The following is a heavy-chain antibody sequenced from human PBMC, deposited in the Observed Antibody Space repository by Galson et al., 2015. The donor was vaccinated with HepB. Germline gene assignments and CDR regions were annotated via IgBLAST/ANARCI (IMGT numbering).Heavy chain of an antibody. CDR1: GFTFSSYA. Sequence: SLRLSCAASGFTFSSYAMHWVRQAPGKGLEWVAVISYDGSNKYYADSVKGRFTISRDNSKNTLYLQMNSLRAEDTAVYYCARVDYGGNSAYFDYWGQGTLVTVSS. CDR2: ISYDGSNK. D-gene: IGHD4-23*01. CDR3: ARVDYGGNSAYFDY. J-gene: IGHJ4*02. V-gene: IGHV3-30-3*01.